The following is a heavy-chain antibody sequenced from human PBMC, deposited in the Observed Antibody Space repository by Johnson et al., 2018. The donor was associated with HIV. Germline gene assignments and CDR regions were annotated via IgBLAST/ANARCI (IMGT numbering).Heavy chain of an antibody. J-gene: IGHJ3*02. Sequence: VQLVESGGGLIQPGGSLRISCAASGFIFTNAWMSWVRQAPGKGLEWVGRIKSKTDGGTTDYAAPVKGRFTISRDNSKNTLYLQMNSLRAEDTAVYYCAKDPVGATWAFDICGQGTMVTVSS. V-gene: IGHV3-15*01. CDR2: IKSKTDGGTT. CDR3: AKDPVGATWAFDI. D-gene: IGHD1-26*01. CDR1: GFIFTNAW.